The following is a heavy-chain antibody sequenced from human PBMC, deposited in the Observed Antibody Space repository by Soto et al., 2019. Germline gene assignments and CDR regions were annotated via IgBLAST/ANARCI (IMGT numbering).Heavy chain of an antibody. CDR1: GGFFSGYY. CDR2: IKDSGST. D-gene: IGHD3-10*01. Sequence: PSETLSVTCAFYGGFFSGYYWSWIRQPPGKGLEWIGEIKDSGSTNYNPSLKSRVTISVETSKNQFSLKLSSVTAADTAVYYCARWVLWFGGQRSYGMDVWGQGTTVTVSS. J-gene: IGHJ6*01. V-gene: IGHV4-34*01. CDR3: ARWVLWFGGQRSYGMDV.